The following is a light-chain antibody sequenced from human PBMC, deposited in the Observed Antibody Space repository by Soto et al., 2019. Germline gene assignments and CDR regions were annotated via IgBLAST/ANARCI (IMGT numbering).Light chain of an antibody. CDR1: SSNIGNNY. J-gene: IGLJ2*01. CDR3: GTWDSSLSAGV. Sequence: QSVLTQPPSVSAAPGQKVNISCSGSSSNIGNNYVSWYQQPPGTAPKLLIYENNKRPSGIPDRFSGSKSGTSATLGITGLQTGDEADYYCGTWDSSLSAGVFGGGTKLTVL. V-gene: IGLV1-51*02. CDR2: ENN.